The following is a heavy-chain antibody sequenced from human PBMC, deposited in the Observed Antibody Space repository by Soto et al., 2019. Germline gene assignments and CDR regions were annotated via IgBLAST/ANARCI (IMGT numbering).Heavy chain of an antibody. J-gene: IGHJ5*02. CDR2: IYYSGST. CDR1: GGSISSSSYY. Sequence: SETLSLTCTVSGGSISSSSYYWGWIRQPPGKGLEWIGSIYYSGSTYYNPSLKSRVTISVDTSKNQFSLKLSSVTAADTAVYYCARHLTYYYDSSGYYPPGWFDPWGQGTLVTVSS. V-gene: IGHV4-39*01. CDR3: ARHLTYYYDSSGYYPPGWFDP. D-gene: IGHD3-22*01.